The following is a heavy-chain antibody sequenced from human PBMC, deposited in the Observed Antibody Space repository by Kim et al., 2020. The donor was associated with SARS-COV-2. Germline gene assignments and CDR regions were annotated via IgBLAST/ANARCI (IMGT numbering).Heavy chain of an antibody. Sequence: IGYADAGKGRFTISRDNAKNSLYLQMNSRRAEDTALYYCAKDGAVTCFDYWGQGTLVTVSS. J-gene: IGHJ4*02. CDR3: AKDGAVTCFDY. CDR2: I. V-gene: IGHV3-9*01. D-gene: IGHD4-17*01.